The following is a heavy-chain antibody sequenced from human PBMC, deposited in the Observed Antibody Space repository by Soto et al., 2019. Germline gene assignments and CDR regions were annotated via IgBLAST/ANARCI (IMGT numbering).Heavy chain of an antibody. CDR1: GGSISSSSYY. CDR3: ARMPFRWGIAARRGVLFDY. D-gene: IGHD6-6*01. CDR2: IYYSGST. V-gene: IGHV4-39*01. Sequence: SETLSLTCTVSGGSISSSSYYWGWIRQPPGKGLEWIGSIYYSGSTYYNPSLKRRVTISVDTSKNQFSLRLSSVTAADTAVYYCARMPFRWGIAARRGVLFDYWGQGTLVTVSS. J-gene: IGHJ4*02.